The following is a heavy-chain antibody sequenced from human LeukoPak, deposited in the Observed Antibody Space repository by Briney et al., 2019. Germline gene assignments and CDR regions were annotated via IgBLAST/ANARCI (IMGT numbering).Heavy chain of an antibody. CDR3: ARDATADQPYDFWSGQPTYYYYYMDV. J-gene: IGHJ6*03. V-gene: IGHV3-74*01. Sequence: GGSLRLSCAASGFTFSSYWMHWVRQAPGKGLVWVSRINTDGSSTSYADSVKGRFTISRDNAKNTLYLQMNSLRAEDTAVYYCARDATADQPYDFWSGQPTYYYYYMDVWGKGTTVTVSS. CDR2: INTDGSST. D-gene: IGHD3-3*01. CDR1: GFTFSSYW.